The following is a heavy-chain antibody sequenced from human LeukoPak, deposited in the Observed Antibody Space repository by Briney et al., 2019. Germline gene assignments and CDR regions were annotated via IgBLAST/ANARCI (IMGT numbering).Heavy chain of an antibody. J-gene: IGHJ4*02. CDR1: GFTFSSYS. V-gene: IGHV3-21*01. CDR2: ISSSSSYI. CDR3: ARDSSLRFLEWLLGYFDY. Sequence: PGGSLRLSCAASGFTFSSYSMNWVRQAPGKGLEWVSSISSSSSYIRYADSVKGRFTISRDNAKSSLYLQMNSLRAEDTAVYYCARDSSLRFLEWLLGYFDYWGQGTLVTVSS. D-gene: IGHD3-3*01.